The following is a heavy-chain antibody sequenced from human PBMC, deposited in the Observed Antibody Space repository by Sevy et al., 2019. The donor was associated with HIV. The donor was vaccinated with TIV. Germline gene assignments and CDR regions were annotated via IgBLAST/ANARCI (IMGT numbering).Heavy chain of an antibody. J-gene: IGHJ4*02. CDR3: SRGLYYYDMRGHQEPGDY. Sequence: GSLRLSCAASGITLTPYWMHWVRQVPGKGLVWVSRINSDGSSTSYAESVKDRFTISRDNGKNTVYLQMKSLRVEDTAVYFCSRGLYYYDMRGHQEPGDYWGQGVLVTVSS. CDR1: GITLTPYW. V-gene: IGHV3-74*01. CDR2: INSDGSST. D-gene: IGHD3-22*01.